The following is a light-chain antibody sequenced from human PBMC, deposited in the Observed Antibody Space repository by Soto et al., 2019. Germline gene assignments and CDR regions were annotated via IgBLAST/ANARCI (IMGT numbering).Light chain of an antibody. CDR1: SSDVGGYNY. J-gene: IGLJ1*01. CDR2: DVS. V-gene: IGLV2-14*01. Sequence: QSALTQPASVSGSPGQSITISCTGTSSDVGGYNYVSWYQQHPGKAPKLMIYDVSSRPSGVSDRFSGSKSGNTASLTISGLPAEDEADYYCRSYTSSSTYVFGTGTKLTVL. CDR3: RSYTSSSTYV.